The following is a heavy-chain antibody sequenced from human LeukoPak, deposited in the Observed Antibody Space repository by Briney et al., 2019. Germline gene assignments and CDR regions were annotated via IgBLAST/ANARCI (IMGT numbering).Heavy chain of an antibody. V-gene: IGHV1-46*01. CDR3: AAGTAGRPEYFQH. CDR1: GYTFTRYY. Sequence: ASVKVSCKASGYTFTRYYMHWVRQAPGQGLEWMGIIDPSGGSTSYAQNFQGGVTMTRDATTSTVYLELSSLRSEDTAVYYCAAGTAGRPEYFQHWGQGTLVTVSS. D-gene: IGHD6-6*01. J-gene: IGHJ1*01. CDR2: IDPSGGST.